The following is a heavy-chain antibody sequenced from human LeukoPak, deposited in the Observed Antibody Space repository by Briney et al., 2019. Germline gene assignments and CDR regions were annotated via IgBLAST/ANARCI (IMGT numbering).Heavy chain of an antibody. CDR2: ISGSGGST. J-gene: IGHJ4*02. Sequence: GGSLRLSCAASGFTFSSYAMSWVRQAPGKGLEWVSAISGSGGSTYYADSVKGRFTISRDNAKNSLYLQMNSLRAEDTAVYYCARGYSYGSPFDYWGQGTLVTVSS. CDR1: GFTFSSYA. D-gene: IGHD5-18*01. V-gene: IGHV3-23*01. CDR3: ARGYSYGSPFDY.